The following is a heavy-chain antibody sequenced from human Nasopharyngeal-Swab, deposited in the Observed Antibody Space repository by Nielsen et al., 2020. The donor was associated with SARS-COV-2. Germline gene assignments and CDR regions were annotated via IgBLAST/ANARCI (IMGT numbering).Heavy chain of an antibody. CDR2: ISWNSGSI. J-gene: IGHJ3*02. Sequence: SLKISCAASGFTFDDYAMHWVRQAPGKGLEWVSGISWNSGSIGYADSVKGRFTISRDNSKNTLYLQMNSLRAEDTAVYYCARAITMIVVVPPAFDIWGQGTMVTVSS. CDR1: GFTFDDYA. CDR3: ARAITMIVVVPPAFDI. D-gene: IGHD3-22*01. V-gene: IGHV3-9*01.